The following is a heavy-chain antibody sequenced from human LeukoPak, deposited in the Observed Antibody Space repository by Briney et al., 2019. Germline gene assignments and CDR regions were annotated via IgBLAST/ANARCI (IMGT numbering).Heavy chain of an antibody. V-gene: IGHV4-34*01. CDR1: GGSFSGYY. J-gene: IGHJ4*02. D-gene: IGHD7-27*01. Sequence: SETLSLTCDVYGGSFSGYYWSWIRQPPGKGLEWIGEINHSGSTNYNPSLKSRVTISVDTSKNQFSLKLSSVTAADTAVYYCANPTGDDGYWGQGTLVTVSS. CDR2: INHSGST. CDR3: ANPTGDDGY.